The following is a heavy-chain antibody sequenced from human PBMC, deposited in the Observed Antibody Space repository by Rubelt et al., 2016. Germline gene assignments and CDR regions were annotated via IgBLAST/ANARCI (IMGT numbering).Heavy chain of an antibody. D-gene: IGHD1-26*01. CDR3: AADMGAREY. Sequence: EVQLLESGGGLVQPGGSLRLSCAASGFTFSSYAMSWVRQAPGKGLEWVSAISGSGGSTYYADSVKGRFTISRDNAKNSLYLQMNSLRDEDTAVYYCAADMGAREYWGQGTLVTVSS. J-gene: IGHJ4*02. V-gene: IGHV3-23*01. CDR2: ISGSGGST. CDR1: GFTFSSYA.